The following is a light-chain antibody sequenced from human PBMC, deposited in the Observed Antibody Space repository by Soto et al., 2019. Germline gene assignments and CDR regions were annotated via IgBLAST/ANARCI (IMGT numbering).Light chain of an antibody. J-gene: IGLJ3*02. CDR3: GTWDSSLTAWV. CDR2: DSD. Sequence: QSVLTQPPSVSAAPGQKVTISCSGSNSNIGNNYVSWYQQLPRTAPKLLIYDSDKRPSGIPDRFSGSKSGTSATPGITGLQTGDEADYYCGTWDSSLTAWVFGGGTKLTVL. CDR1: NSNIGNNY. V-gene: IGLV1-51*01.